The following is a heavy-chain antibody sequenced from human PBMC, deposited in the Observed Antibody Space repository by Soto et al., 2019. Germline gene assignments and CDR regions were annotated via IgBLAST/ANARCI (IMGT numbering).Heavy chain of an antibody. Sequence: QVQLQESGPGLVKPSGTLSLTCAVSGGSISSSNWWSWVRQPPGKGLEWIGEIYHSGSTNYNPSLKSRVSISVDKSKNQFSLKLSSVTAADTAVYYCARGEGSSKYPFYYYYGMDVWGQGTTVTVSS. CDR3: ARGEGSSKYPFYYYYGMDV. J-gene: IGHJ6*02. CDR2: IYHSGST. CDR1: GGSISSSNW. V-gene: IGHV4-4*02. D-gene: IGHD6-13*01.